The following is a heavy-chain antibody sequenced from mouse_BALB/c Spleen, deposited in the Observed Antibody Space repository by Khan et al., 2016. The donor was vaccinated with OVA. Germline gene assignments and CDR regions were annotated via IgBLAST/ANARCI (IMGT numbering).Heavy chain of an antibody. CDR1: GFSLTDYG. V-gene: IGHV2-6-5*01. J-gene: IGHJ4*01. CDR2: IWGGGST. Sequence: QVQLQQPGPGLVAPSQSLSITCTVSGFSLTDYGVSWIRQPPGKGLEWLGVIWGGGSTYYNSALKSRLSISKDNSKSQVFLKMSSLQTDDTAMYYCAKGVWSYYYALDYWGQGTSVTVSS. CDR3: AKGVWSYYYALDY.